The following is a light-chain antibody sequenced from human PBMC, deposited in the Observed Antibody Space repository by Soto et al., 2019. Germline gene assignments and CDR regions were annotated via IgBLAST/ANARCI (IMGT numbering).Light chain of an antibody. CDR3: GADHGSGSNFVII. CDR2: VGTGGIEG. J-gene: IGLJ2*01. CDR1: SGYSNYR. V-gene: IGLV9-49*01. Sequence: QSVLTQPPSASASLGASVTLTCTLSSGYSNYRVDWYQQRPGKGPRFVMRVGTGGIEGSKGDGIPDRFSVLGSGLNRYLTIKNIQEEDESDSHCGADHGSGSNFVIIFGGGTKVTVL.